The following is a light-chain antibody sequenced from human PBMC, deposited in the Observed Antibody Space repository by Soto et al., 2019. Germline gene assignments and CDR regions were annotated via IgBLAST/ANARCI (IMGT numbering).Light chain of an antibody. Sequence: QSALTQPPSASGSPGQSVTISCTGTRSDVGGYNYVSWYQQHPGKAPKLMIYEVSKRPSGVPDRFSGSKSGNTASLTVSGLQAEDDAYYYCSSYSGSKTLFGGGTKLTVL. J-gene: IGLJ2*01. CDR1: RSDVGGYNY. CDR2: EVS. CDR3: SSYSGSKTL. V-gene: IGLV2-8*01.